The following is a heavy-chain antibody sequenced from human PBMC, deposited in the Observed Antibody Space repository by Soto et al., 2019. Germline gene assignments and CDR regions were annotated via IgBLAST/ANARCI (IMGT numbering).Heavy chain of an antibody. D-gene: IGHD2-8*01. CDR1: GFTFDSPYGHG. Sequence: GGSLRLSCAASGFTFDSPYGHGMSWVRQSPGKGPEWVSTISSNGANTHYAESVKGRFTISKDASRNTVHLHMNSLSAEDTATYFCVSWVSAHFDYWGHGTPVTVSS. CDR2: ISSNGANT. V-gene: IGHV3-23*01. J-gene: IGHJ4*01. CDR3: VSWVSAHFDY.